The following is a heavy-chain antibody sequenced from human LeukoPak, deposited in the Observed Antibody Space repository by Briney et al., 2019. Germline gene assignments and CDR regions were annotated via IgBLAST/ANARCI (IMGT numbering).Heavy chain of an antibody. CDR3: AKDRSGIAAAGLDY. D-gene: IGHD6-13*01. Sequence: GGSLRLSCAASGFTFSSYWMSWVRQAPGKGLEWVANIKQDGSEKYYVDSVKGRFTISRDNSKNTLYLQMNSLRAEDTAVYYCAKDRSGIAAAGLDYWGQGTLVTVSS. CDR2: IKQDGSEK. J-gene: IGHJ4*02. CDR1: GFTFSSYW. V-gene: IGHV3-7*03.